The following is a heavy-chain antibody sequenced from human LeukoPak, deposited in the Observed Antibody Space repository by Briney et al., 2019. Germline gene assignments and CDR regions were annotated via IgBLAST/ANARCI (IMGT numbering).Heavy chain of an antibody. CDR2: IYYSGST. Sequence: SETLSLTCTVSGGSISSHYYWIWIRQPPGKGLEWIGSIYYSGSTYYNPSLKSRVTISVDTSKNQFSLKLSSLTAAETAVYYCARLPYYYDSSGRRNYYYYGMDVWGQGTTVTVSS. CDR3: ARLPYYYDSSGRRNYYYYGMDV. CDR1: GGSISSHYY. V-gene: IGHV4-39*01. J-gene: IGHJ6*02. D-gene: IGHD3-22*01.